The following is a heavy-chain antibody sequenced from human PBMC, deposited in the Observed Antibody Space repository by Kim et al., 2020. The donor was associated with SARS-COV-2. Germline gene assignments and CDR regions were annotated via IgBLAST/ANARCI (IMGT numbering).Heavy chain of an antibody. Sequence: SETLSLTCAVTGGSISSSFNYWGWIRQPPGKGLEWIGSVYHSGTTYYSPSLKSRVTVSVDTSKNEFSLKVTSVTAADTAVYFCARLPHVSSGYVDCWGQGVLVTVSS. CDR3: ARLPHVSSGYVDC. CDR1: GGSISSSFNY. V-gene: IGHV4-39*01. CDR2: VYHSGTT. D-gene: IGHD3-22*01. J-gene: IGHJ4*02.